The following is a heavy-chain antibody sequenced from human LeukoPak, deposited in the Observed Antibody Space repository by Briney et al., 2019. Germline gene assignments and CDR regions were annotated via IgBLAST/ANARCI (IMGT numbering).Heavy chain of an antibody. D-gene: IGHD6-19*01. CDR3: ARDGFSSGWYWFDY. CDR1: GYTFTSYG. J-gene: IGHJ4*02. Sequence: ASVKVSCKASGYTFTSYGISWVRQAPGQGLEWMGWISAYNGNTSYAQKLQGRVTMTTDTSTSTAYMELRSLRSDDTAVYYCARDGFSSGWYWFDYWGQGTLVTVSS. CDR2: ISAYNGNT. V-gene: IGHV1-18*01.